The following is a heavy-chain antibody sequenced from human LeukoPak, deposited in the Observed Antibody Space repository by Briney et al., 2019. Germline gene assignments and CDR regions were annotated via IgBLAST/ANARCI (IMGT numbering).Heavy chain of an antibody. Sequence: PGGSLRLSCAASGFTFSTYAMNWVRQAPGKGLEWVSVIRGDGGNAYYADSVKGRFTISRDNSRNTLYLQMNSLRAEDTAVYYCAKGIRTSCCSDAFDVWGQGTMVTASS. CDR3: AKGIRTSCCSDAFDV. V-gene: IGHV3-23*01. J-gene: IGHJ3*01. CDR2: IRGDGGNA. CDR1: GFTFSTYA. D-gene: IGHD2-2*01.